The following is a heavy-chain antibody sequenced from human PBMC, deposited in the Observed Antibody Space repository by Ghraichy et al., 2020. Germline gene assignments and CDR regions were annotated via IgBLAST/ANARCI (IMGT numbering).Heavy chain of an antibody. CDR2: INHSGST. CDR3: ARGPSWSFGVVIIPHLVYGMDV. Sequence: SETLSLTCAVYGGSFSGYYWSWIRQPPGKGLEWIGEINHSGSTNYNPSLKSRVTISVDTSKNQFSLKLSSVTAADTAVYYCARGPSWSFGVVIIPHLVYGMDVWGQGTTVTVSS. CDR1: GGSFSGYY. D-gene: IGHD3-3*01. J-gene: IGHJ6*02. V-gene: IGHV4-34*01.